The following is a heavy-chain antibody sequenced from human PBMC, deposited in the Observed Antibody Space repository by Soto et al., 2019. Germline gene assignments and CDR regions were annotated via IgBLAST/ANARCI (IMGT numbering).Heavy chain of an antibody. CDR3: AKVQETLTAYSTPAS. D-gene: IGHD3-9*01. CDR1: GFTFTDYW. CDR2: IKQDGGEN. Sequence: PGGSLRLSCAASGFTFTDYWMGWVRQAPGKGLEWVATIKQDGGENYSVDSVRGRFTISRDNAKKSLYLQMNSLRAEDTAVYYCAKVQETLTAYSTPASWGQGTLVTVSS. V-gene: IGHV3-7*01. J-gene: IGHJ4*02.